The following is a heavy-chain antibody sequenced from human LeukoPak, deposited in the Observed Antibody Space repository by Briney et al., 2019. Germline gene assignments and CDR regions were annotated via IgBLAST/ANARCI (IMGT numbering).Heavy chain of an antibody. D-gene: IGHD3-16*02. CDR3: ARERYDYVWGSYRYFFDY. CDR1: GFTFSDYY. Sequence: GGSLRLCCAASGFTFSDYYMSWIRQAPGKGLEWVSYISSSGTTIYYADSVKGRFTISRDNAKNSLYLQMNSLRAEDTAVYYCARERYDYVWGSYRYFFDYWGQGTLVTVSS. CDR2: ISSSGTTI. V-gene: IGHV3-11*01. J-gene: IGHJ4*02.